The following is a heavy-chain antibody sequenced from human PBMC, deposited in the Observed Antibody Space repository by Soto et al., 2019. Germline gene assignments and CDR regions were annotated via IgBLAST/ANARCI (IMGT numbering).Heavy chain of an antibody. V-gene: IGHV1-69*13. CDR3: ARASYSSGWYSEAYYFDY. CDR1: GGTFSSYA. D-gene: IGHD6-19*01. J-gene: IGHJ4*02. CDR2: IIPIFGTA. Sequence: ASVKVSCKASGGTFSSYAISWVRQAPGQGLEWMGGIIPIFGTANYAQKFQGRVTITADESTSTAYMELSSLRSEDTAVYYCARASYSSGWYSEAYYFDYWGQGTLVTVSS.